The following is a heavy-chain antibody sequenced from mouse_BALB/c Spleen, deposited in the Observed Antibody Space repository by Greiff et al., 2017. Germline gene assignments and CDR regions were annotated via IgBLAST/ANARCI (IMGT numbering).Heavy chain of an antibody. CDR3: TRWLLRGAMDY. Sequence: EVKLVESGTVLARPGASVKMSCKASGYTFTSYWMHWVKQRPGQGLEWIGAIYPGNSDTSYNQKFKGKAKLTAVTSTSTAYMELSSLTNEDSAVYYCTRWLLRGAMDYWGQGTSVTVSS. CDR1: GYTFTSYW. J-gene: IGHJ4*01. V-gene: IGHV1-5*01. CDR2: IYPGNSDT. D-gene: IGHD2-3*01.